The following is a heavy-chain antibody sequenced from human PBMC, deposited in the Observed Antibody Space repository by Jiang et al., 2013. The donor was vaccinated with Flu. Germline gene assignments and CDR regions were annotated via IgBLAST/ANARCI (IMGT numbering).Heavy chain of an antibody. Sequence: YNFSKHWIAWVRQMPGRGLEWMGIIYPRDSDARYNPAFQGQITMSADKSSSTAYLQWTGLKASDSAMYYCARRGGSPPGNGMDVWGQGTTVSVAS. CDR3: ARRGGSPPGNGMDV. J-gene: IGHJ6*02. V-gene: IGHV5-51*01. CDR2: IYPRDSDA. D-gene: IGHD1-26*01. CDR1: YNFSKHW.